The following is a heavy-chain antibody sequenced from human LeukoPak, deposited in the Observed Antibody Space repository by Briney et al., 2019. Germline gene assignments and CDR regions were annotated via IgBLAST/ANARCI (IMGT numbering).Heavy chain of an antibody. CDR1: GFPFSSSW. Sequence: GGSLRLSCVASGFPFSSSWMTWVRQAPGMGLERVANIKADGTGKYYVDSVRGRFTISRDNSRNTLYLQLNSLRPEDTAVYYCTKVRLLGALDDAFDVWGQGTMVTVSS. CDR2: IKADGTGK. J-gene: IGHJ3*01. CDR3: TKVRLLGALDDAFDV. V-gene: IGHV3-7*01. D-gene: IGHD7-27*01.